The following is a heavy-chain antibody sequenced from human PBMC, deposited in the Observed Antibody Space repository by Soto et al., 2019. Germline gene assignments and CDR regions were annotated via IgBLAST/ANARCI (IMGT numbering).Heavy chain of an antibody. CDR1: GGYIRSYY. D-gene: IGHD2-8*02. Sequence: SETQSLTSTVSGGYIRSYYWSWIRQPPGKGLEWIGYSYYSGSTNYNPSLKSRVTISVDTSKNQFSLKLTSVTAADTAVYYCARDKITGLFDYWGQGTLVTVSS. CDR3: ARDKITGLFDY. J-gene: IGHJ4*02. CDR2: SYYSGST. V-gene: IGHV4-59*12.